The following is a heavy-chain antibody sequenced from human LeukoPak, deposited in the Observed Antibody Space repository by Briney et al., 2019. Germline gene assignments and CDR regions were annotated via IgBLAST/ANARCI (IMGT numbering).Heavy chain of an antibody. D-gene: IGHD3-22*01. Sequence: SETLSLTCAVYGGSFSGYYWSWIRQPPGKGLEWIGYIYYSGSTNYNPSLKSRVTISVDTSKNQFSLKLSSVTAADTAVYYCARHGYYDSSGYDYWGQGTLVTVSS. J-gene: IGHJ4*02. CDR2: IYYSGST. CDR3: ARHGYYDSSGYDY. CDR1: GGSFSGYY. V-gene: IGHV4-59*08.